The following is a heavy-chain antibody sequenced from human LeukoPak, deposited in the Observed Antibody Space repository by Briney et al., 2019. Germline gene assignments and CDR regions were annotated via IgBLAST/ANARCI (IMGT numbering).Heavy chain of an antibody. CDR1: GESFSGYF. D-gene: IGHD6-19*01. CDR3: ARLHLVSSGWYPMADS. J-gene: IGHJ4*02. V-gene: IGHV4-34*01. Sequence: SETLSLTCAVYGESFSGYFWSWIRQPPGKGLEWIGEINHGGYTNYNPSLKSRVTISVDTSKNQFSLKLSSVTAADTAVYYCARLHLVSSGWYPMADSWGQGTLVTVSS. CDR2: INHGGYT.